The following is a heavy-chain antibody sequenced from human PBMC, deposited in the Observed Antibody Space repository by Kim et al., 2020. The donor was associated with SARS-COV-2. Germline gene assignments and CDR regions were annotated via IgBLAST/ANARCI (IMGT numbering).Heavy chain of an antibody. J-gene: IGHJ4*02. D-gene: IGHD6-19*01. V-gene: IGHV4-39*01. Sequence: YNPPLKSRVTMSVDTSKNQFSLKVSSVTAADTAVYYCVRSSGGDGYGSIDSWGQGSLVTVSS. CDR3: VRSSGGDGYGSIDS.